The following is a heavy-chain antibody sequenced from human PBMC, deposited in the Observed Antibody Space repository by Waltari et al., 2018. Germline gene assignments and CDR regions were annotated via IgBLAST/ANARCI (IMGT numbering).Heavy chain of an antibody. CDR3: ARSNDFGSGSLPFDCFDI. J-gene: IGHJ3*02. CDR2: ISYTGST. D-gene: IGHD3-10*01. CDR1: GGSIRSGGSY. Sequence: QEHLQESGPGLLKPSQTLSLTCTVPGGSIRSGGSYWSWIRQFPGRGLGFLGFISYTGSTYYNPSLESRITISRDTSENHFSLRLTSVTAADMAVYYCARSNDFGSGSLPFDCFDIWGQGTVVTVSS. V-gene: IGHV4-31*03.